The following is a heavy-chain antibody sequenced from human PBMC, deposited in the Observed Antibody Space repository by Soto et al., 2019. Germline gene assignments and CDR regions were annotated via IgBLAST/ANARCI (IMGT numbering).Heavy chain of an antibody. Sequence: SETLSLTCTVSGGSISSYYWSWIRQPPGKGLEWIGYIYYSGSTNYNPSLKSRVTISVDTSKNQFSLKLSSVTAADTAVYYCARAAAGTTNWFDPWGQGTLVTVSS. CDR2: IYYSGST. V-gene: IGHV4-59*01. CDR3: ARAAAGTTNWFDP. D-gene: IGHD6-13*01. CDR1: GGSISSYY. J-gene: IGHJ5*02.